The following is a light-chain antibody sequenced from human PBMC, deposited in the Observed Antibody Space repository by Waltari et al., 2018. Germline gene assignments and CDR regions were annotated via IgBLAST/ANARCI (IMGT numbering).Light chain of an antibody. J-gene: IGKJ1*01. Sequence: ETVVTQSPATLSVSPGERATLSCTPSQSIGSRLAWYQQKPGTAPRLLIYGASVRAIGSPARFSGSGSETEFTITISSLQSEDLAVYYCQQYNNWPPGTFGQGTKVEI. CDR1: QSIGSR. V-gene: IGKV3-15*01. CDR2: GAS. CDR3: QQYNNWPPGT.